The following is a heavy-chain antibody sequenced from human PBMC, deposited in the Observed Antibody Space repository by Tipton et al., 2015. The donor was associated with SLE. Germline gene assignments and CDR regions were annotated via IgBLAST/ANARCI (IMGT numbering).Heavy chain of an antibody. CDR3: TADQAPWDRDSFDI. CDR2: IKSKTDGGTI. CDR1: GFSFTNAW. Sequence: GSLRLSCAASGFSFTNAWMNWVRQAPGKGLEWVGRIKSKTDGGTIDYAAVEKGRFSISRDDSKDTLYLQMNSLKTEGTAVYYCTADQAPWDRDSFDICGQETMLTVSS. J-gene: IGHJ3*02. V-gene: IGHV3-15*07. D-gene: IGHD1-26*01.